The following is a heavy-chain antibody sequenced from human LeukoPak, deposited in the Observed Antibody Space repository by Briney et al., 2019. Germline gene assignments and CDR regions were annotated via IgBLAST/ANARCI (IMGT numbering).Heavy chain of an antibody. CDR3: ARLGGDYYDSSGYYTSRWFDP. J-gene: IGHJ5*02. D-gene: IGHD3-22*01. V-gene: IGHV5-51*01. CDR1: GYSFTSYW. CDR2: IYPGDSDT. Sequence: GESLKISRKGSGYSFTSYWIGWVRQMPGKGLEWMGIIYPGDSDTRYSPSFQGQVTISADKSISTAYLQWSSLKASDTAMYYCARLGGDYYDSSGYYTSRWFDPWGQGTLVTVSS.